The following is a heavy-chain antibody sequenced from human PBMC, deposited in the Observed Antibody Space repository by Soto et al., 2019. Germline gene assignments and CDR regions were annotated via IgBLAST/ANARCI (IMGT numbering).Heavy chain of an antibody. J-gene: IGHJ3*01. CDR3: ARPVVPDAIGAFDV. D-gene: IGHD2-2*01. CDR2: IYPGDSET. V-gene: IGHV5-51*01. Sequence: GSLKISCKGSGYRFTNYWIGWVRQLPGKGLEWMGIIYPGDSETRYSQSFQGQVTISADKSITTAYLQWSSLKASDTAMYYCARPVVPDAIGAFDVWGQGTMVTVSS. CDR1: GYRFTNYW.